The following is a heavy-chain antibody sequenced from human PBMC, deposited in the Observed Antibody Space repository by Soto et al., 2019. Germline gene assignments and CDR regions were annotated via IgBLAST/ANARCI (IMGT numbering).Heavy chain of an antibody. CDR2: IYYSGIT. J-gene: IGHJ6*02. V-gene: IGHV4-59*01. Sequence: SETLSLTCTVSGGSISSYYWSWIRQPPGKGLEWIGYIYYSGITNYNPSLKSRVTISVDTSKNQFSLRLSSVTAADTAVYYCARYKSNYYYGMDVWGQGSTVTVSS. CDR1: GGSISSYY. D-gene: IGHD1-20*01. CDR3: ARYKSNYYYGMDV.